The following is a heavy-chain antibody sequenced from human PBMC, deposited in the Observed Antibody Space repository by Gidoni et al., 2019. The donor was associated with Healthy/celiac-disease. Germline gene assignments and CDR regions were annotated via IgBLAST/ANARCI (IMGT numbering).Heavy chain of an antibody. V-gene: IGHV1-69*04. CDR2: IIPILGIA. CDR3: ARDRRGYSFNWFDP. CDR1: GGTFRSYA. J-gene: IGHJ5*02. Sequence: QVQLVQSGAEVKTPGSSVQVSCKASGGTFRSYAISWVRQAPGQGLEWMGRIIPILGIANYAKKFQGRVTITADKSTSTAYMELSSLRSEETAVYYWARDRRGYSFNWFDPWGQGTLVTVSS. D-gene: IGHD5-18*01.